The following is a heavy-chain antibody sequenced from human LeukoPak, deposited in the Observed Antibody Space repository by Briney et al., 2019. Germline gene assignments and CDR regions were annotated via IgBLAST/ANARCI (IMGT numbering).Heavy chain of an antibody. D-gene: IGHD3-10*01. CDR3: ARASMVRGVTFDY. J-gene: IGHJ4*02. V-gene: IGHV4-59*11. CDR1: GGSISSHY. CDR2: IYYSGST. Sequence: PSETLSLTCTVSGGSISSHYWSWIRQPPGKGLEWIGYIYYSGSTNYNPSLKSRVTISVDTSKNQFSLKLSSVTAADTAVYYCARASMVRGVTFDYWGQGTLVTVSS.